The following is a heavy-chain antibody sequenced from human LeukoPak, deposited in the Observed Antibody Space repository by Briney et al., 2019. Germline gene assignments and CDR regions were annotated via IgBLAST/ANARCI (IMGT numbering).Heavy chain of an antibody. V-gene: IGHV3-30*03. D-gene: IGHD3-10*01. CDR1: GFSFTSYG. CDR3: ARDLSPVVRASPMGY. Sequence: GTSLRLSCAASGFSFTSYGMHWVRQAPGKGLEWVALITYDGYYKYYSDSVKGRFTISSDTSKNTLYLQTNSLRAEDTAVYYCARDLSPVVRASPMGYWGQGTLVTVS. J-gene: IGHJ4*02. CDR2: ITYDGYYK.